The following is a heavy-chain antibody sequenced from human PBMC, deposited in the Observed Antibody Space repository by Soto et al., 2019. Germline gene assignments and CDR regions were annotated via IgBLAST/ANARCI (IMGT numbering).Heavy chain of an antibody. D-gene: IGHD2-15*01. CDR1: AFKFSDYY. J-gene: IGHJ4*02. CDR3: ARAPDCGEGSCYRHFDL. Sequence: GGSLRLSCAASAFKFSDYYMSWVRQAPGKGLEWVSYISASGDVIYYADSVKGRFTISRDNDKKSVHLQMDTLRAEDTALYYCARAPDCGEGSCYRHFDLWGQGTRVTVSS. CDR2: ISASGDVI. V-gene: IGHV3-11*01.